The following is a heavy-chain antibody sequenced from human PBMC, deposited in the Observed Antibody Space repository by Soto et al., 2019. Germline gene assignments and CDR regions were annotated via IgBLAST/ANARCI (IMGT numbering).Heavy chain of an antibody. V-gene: IGHV3-23*01. CDR3: AKLVLNYDFWSGYSDAFDI. CDR2: ISGSGGST. Sequence: EVQLLESGGGLVQPGGSLRLSCAASGFTFSSYAMSWVRQAPGKGLEWVSAISGSGGSTYYADSVKGRFTISRDNSKNTLYLQMNSLRAEDTAVYYCAKLVLNYDFWSGYSDAFDIWGQGTMVTVSS. CDR1: GFTFSSYA. J-gene: IGHJ3*02. D-gene: IGHD3-3*01.